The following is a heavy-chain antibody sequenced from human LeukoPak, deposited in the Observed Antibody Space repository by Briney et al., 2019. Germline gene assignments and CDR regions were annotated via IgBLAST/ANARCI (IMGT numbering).Heavy chain of an antibody. CDR3: ARRLRYYFDY. V-gene: IGHV3-48*04. Sequence: GGSLRLSCAASGFTFSSYSMNWVRQAPGKGLEWVSYISSSSSTIYYADSVKGRFTISRDNAKNSLYLQMNSLRAEDTAVYYCARRLRYYFDYWGQGTLVTVSS. CDR2: ISSSSSTI. J-gene: IGHJ4*02. D-gene: IGHD1-14*01. CDR1: GFTFSSYS.